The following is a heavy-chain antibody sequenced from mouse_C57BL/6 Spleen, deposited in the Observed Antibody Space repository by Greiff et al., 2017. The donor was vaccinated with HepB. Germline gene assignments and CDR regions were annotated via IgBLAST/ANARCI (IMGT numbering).Heavy chain of an antibody. D-gene: IGHD2-4*01. Sequence: EVNVVESGGGLVQPGGSLKLSCAASGFTFSDYYMYWVRQTPEKRLEWVAYISNGGGSTYYPDTVKGRFTISRDNAKNTLYLQMSRLKSEDTAMYYCARHDYDYGWYAMDYWGQGTSVTGSS. J-gene: IGHJ4*01. CDR1: GFTFSDYY. CDR2: ISNGGGST. CDR3: ARHDYDYGWYAMDY. V-gene: IGHV5-12*01.